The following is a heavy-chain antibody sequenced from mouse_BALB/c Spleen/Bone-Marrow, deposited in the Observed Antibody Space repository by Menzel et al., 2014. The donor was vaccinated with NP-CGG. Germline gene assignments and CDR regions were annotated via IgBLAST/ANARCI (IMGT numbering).Heavy chain of an antibody. Sequence: VQLQQSGAELVRSGASVKLSCTASGFNIKDFYIYWVKQRPAQGLKWIGWIDPENGDTDYDPKFQGKATMTADTSSNTAYLQLSSLASEDTAVYYCNALYYDSDFDYWGQGTTLTVSS. D-gene: IGHD2-4*01. V-gene: IGHV14-4*02. J-gene: IGHJ2*01. CDR3: NALYYDSDFDY. CDR1: GFNIKDFY. CDR2: IDPENGDT.